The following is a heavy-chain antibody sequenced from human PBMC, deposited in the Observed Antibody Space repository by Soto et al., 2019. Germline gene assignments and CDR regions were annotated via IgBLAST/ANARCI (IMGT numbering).Heavy chain of an antibody. CDR2: ISWNSGSI. D-gene: IGHD3-10*01. V-gene: IGHV3-9*01. CDR1: GFTFDDYA. Sequence: GGSLRLSCAASGFTFDDYAMHWVRQAPGKGLEWVSGISWNSGSIGYADSVKGRFTISRDNAKNSLYLQMNSLRAEDTALYYCAKGNGSGSWTYYYYYMDVWGKGTTVTVSS. J-gene: IGHJ6*03. CDR3: AKGNGSGSWTYYYYYMDV.